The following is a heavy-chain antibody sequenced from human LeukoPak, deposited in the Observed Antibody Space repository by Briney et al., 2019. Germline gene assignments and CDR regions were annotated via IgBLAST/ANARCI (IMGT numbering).Heavy chain of an antibody. V-gene: IGHV4-59*08. CDR1: GGSFSTYY. D-gene: IGHD1/OR15-1a*01. J-gene: IGHJ4*02. Sequence: PSETLSLTCIVSGGSFSTYYWSWIRQPPGKGLEWIGYIYYSGSTDYNPSLQSRVTMSLDTSKNQFSLKLNSVTAADTAVYYCAGRARTYFDYWGQGTLVTVSS. CDR3: AGRARTYFDY. CDR2: IYYSGST.